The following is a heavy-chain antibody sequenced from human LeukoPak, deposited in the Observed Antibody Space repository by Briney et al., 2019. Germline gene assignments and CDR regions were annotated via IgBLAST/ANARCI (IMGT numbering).Heavy chain of an antibody. CDR3: ARLGDSSSWYLIDY. D-gene: IGHD6-13*01. J-gene: IGHJ4*02. CDR1: GGSISSSSYY. V-gene: IGHV4-39*01. Sequence: PSETLSLTCTVSGGSISSSSYYWGWIRQPPGKGLEWIGSIYYSGSTYYHPSLKSRVTISVDTSKNQFSLKLSSVTAADTAVYYCARLGDSSSWYLIDYWGQGTLVTVSS. CDR2: IYYSGST.